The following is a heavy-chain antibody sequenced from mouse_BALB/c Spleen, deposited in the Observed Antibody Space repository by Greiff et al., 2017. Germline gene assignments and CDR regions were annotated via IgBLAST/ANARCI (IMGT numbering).Heavy chain of an antibody. CDR2: ISYSGST. CDR3: ARWDRGNYVDYAMDY. Sequence: VQLQQSGPSLVKPSQTLSLTCSVTGDSITSGYWNWIRKFPGNKLEYMGYISYSGSTYYNPSLKSRISITRDTSKNQYYLQLNSVTTEDTATYYCARWDRGNYVDYAMDYWGQGTSVTVSS. V-gene: IGHV3-8*02. CDR1: GDSITSGY. D-gene: IGHD2-1*01. J-gene: IGHJ4*01.